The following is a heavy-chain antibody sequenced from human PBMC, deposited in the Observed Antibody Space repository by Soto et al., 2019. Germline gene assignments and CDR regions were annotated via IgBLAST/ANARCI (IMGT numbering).Heavy chain of an antibody. Sequence: GGSLRLSCAASGFTFSSYGMHWVRQAPGKGLEWVAVIWYDGSNKYYADSVKGRFTISRDNSKNTLYLQMNSLRAEDTAVYYCARGYCTNGVCYKGMDVWGQGTTVTVSS. CDR1: GFTFSSYG. CDR2: IWYDGSNK. V-gene: IGHV3-33*01. J-gene: IGHJ6*02. CDR3: ARGYCTNGVCYKGMDV. D-gene: IGHD2-8*01.